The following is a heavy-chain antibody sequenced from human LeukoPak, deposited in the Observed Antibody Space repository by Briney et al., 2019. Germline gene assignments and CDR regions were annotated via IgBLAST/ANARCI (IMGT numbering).Heavy chain of an antibody. D-gene: IGHD3-9*01. J-gene: IGHJ4*02. CDR3: ARERGYYDILTGYSSGDYFDY. CDR2: ISSSSSYI. V-gene: IGHV3-21*01. CDR1: GFTSSSYE. Sequence: GGSLRLSCAASGFTSSSYEMNWVRQAPGKGLEWVSSISSSSSYIYYADSVKGRFTISRDTAKNSLHLQMNSLRAEDTAVYYCARERGYYDILTGYSSGDYFDYWGQGTLVTVSS.